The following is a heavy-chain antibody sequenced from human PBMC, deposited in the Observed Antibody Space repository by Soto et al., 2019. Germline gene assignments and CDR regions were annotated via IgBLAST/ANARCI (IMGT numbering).Heavy chain of an antibody. CDR2: ISGSGGST. CDR3: AKDWHNYYYYGMDV. V-gene: IGHV3-23*01. CDR1: GFTFSSYA. J-gene: IGHJ6*02. Sequence: GGSLRLSCAASGFTFSSYAMSWVRQAPGKGLEWVSAISGSGGSTYYADSVKGRFTISRDNSKNTLYLQMNSLRAEDTAVYYCAKDWHNYYYYGMDVWGQGTTVTVSS.